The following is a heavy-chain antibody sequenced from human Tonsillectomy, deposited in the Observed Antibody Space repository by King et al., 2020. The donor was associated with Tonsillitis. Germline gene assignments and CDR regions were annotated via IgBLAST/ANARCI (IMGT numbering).Heavy chain of an antibody. Sequence: VQLVESGGGLVQPGGSLRLSCAASGFTFSNSGMTWVRQAPGKGLEWVSTIAYVGSPTSYADSVKGRFTISRDNSKNTVYLQMNSLRVEDTALYYCARDGSEWSRDHWGQGPLVTVSS. CDR3: ARDGSEWSRDH. CDR1: GFTFSNSG. V-gene: IGHV3-23*03. J-gene: IGHJ4*02. D-gene: IGHD2-8*01. CDR2: IAYVGSPT.